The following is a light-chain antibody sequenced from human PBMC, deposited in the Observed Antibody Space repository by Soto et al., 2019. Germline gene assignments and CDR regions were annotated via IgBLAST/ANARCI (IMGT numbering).Light chain of an antibody. CDR2: EVT. V-gene: IGLV2-14*01. CDR3: GSYTSSSTYV. CDR1: SSDVGGHNY. Sequence: QSVLTQPASVSGSPGQSITISCTGTSSDVGGHNYVSWYQQHPGKAPKLMIYEVTNRPSGVSNRFSGSKSGNTASLTISGLQAEDEADYYCGSYTSSSTYVFGTGTKVTVL. J-gene: IGLJ1*01.